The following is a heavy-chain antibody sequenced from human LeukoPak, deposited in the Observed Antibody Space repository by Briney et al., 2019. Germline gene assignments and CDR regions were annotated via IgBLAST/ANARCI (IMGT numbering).Heavy chain of an antibody. J-gene: IGHJ4*02. V-gene: IGHV3-11*04. CDR1: GLSISDLY. Sequence: PGGSLRLSCAASGLSISDLYMGWIRQTPGKGLEWVSYISGSANDINYADSVRGRFTSSRDNAKNSLYLQMNSLRAEDTAVYYCARIGYSSSCFDYWGQGTLVIVSS. D-gene: IGHD6-13*01. CDR3: ARIGYSSSCFDY. CDR2: ISGSANDI.